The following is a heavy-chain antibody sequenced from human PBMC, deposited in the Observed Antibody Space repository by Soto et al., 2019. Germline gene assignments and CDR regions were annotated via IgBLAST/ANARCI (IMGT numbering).Heavy chain of an antibody. D-gene: IGHD6-19*01. CDR3: SRAGELSGWEEWVDS. CDR2: INVDGSTT. V-gene: IGHV3-74*01. Sequence: EVHLVESGGGLVQPGGSLRLSCAASGFTFSSSWMHWVRQVPGKGLLWLSRINVDGSTTTYADYLKGRFTISRDNAKNTMDLHMNKRRADDTAVYYFSRAGELSGWEEWVDSWGPGTLVTVSS. CDR1: GFTFSSSW. J-gene: IGHJ5*01.